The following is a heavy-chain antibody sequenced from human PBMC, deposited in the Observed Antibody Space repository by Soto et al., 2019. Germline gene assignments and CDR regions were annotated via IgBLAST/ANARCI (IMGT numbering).Heavy chain of an antibody. Sequence: ASVKVSCKASGYTFSTYGIIWVRQAPGQHLEWLGWISARNGDTNYAQKFQDRVTFTADTATSTAYMELMTLRSDDTAVYFCARVKLLPNPAADFWGQGTLVTVSS. CDR3: ARVKLLPNPAADF. D-gene: IGHD3-10*01. J-gene: IGHJ4*02. V-gene: IGHV1-18*04. CDR2: ISARNGDT. CDR1: GYTFSTYG.